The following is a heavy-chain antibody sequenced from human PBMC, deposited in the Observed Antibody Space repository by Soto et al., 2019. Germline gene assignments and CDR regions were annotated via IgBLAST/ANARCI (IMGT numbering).Heavy chain of an antibody. CDR2: FYYSGST. CDR1: GGSISSSSYY. D-gene: IGHD3-10*01. CDR3: ARHYGQEVFAY. V-gene: IGHV4-39*01. Sequence: SETLSLTCTVSGGSISSSSYYWGWIRQPPGKGLEWIGSFYYSGSTYYNPSLKSRLTISVDTSKNQFSLKLSSVTAADTAVYYYARHYGQEVFAYWGQGTLVTVSS. J-gene: IGHJ4*02.